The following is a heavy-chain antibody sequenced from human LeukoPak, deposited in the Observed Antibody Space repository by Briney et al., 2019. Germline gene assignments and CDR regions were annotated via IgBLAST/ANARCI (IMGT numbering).Heavy chain of an antibody. V-gene: IGHV3-64*02. Sequence: GGSLRLSCSASGFTFSSYAMHWVRQAPGKGLEYVSAISSNGGSTYYADSVKGRFTISRDNSKNTLYLQMGSLRAEDMAVYYCAREGYSSGWYDFDYWGQGTLVTVSS. J-gene: IGHJ4*02. CDR3: AREGYSSGWYDFDY. CDR2: ISSNGGST. D-gene: IGHD6-19*01. CDR1: GFTFSSYA.